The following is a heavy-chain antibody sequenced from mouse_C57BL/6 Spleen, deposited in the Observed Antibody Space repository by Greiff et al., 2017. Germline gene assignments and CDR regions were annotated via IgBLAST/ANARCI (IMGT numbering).Heavy chain of an antibody. CDR2: IYPRSGNT. J-gene: IGHJ4*01. Sequence: QVQLQQSGAELARPGASVKLSCKASGYTFTSYGMSWVKQRTGQGLEWIGEIYPRSGNTYYNEKFKGKATLTADKSSSTAYMELRSLTSEDSAVYFCARIDGCYVPYAMDYWGQGTSVTVSS. D-gene: IGHD2-3*01. V-gene: IGHV1-81*01. CDR1: GYTFTSYG. CDR3: ARIDGCYVPYAMDY.